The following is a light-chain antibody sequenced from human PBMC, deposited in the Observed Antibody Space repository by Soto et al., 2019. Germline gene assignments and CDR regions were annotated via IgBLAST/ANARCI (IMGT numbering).Light chain of an antibody. V-gene: IGKV3-20*01. Sequence: EIVLTQSPGTLSLSPGERATLSCRASQSVSNNYLAWHQQKPGQAPRLLIYGASNRATGIPDRFSGSGSGTDFTLTISRLEPEDFAVFYCHQCDSSPWTFGQGTKVDI. CDR1: QSVSNNY. CDR2: GAS. J-gene: IGKJ1*01. CDR3: HQCDSSPWT.